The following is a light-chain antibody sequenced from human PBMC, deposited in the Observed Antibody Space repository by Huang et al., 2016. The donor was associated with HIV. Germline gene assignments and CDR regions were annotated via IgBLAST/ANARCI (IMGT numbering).Light chain of an antibody. Sequence: EIVLTQSPATLSVSPGERATLSCRASQSVSSNLAWYQQKPGQAPRLLIYGVSTMATGIPARFSGSGSGTEFTLTISSLQSEDFAVYYCQQYNKWPPFTFGPGTKVDIK. CDR2: GVS. CDR1: QSVSSN. CDR3: QQYNKWPPFT. V-gene: IGKV3-15*01. J-gene: IGKJ3*01.